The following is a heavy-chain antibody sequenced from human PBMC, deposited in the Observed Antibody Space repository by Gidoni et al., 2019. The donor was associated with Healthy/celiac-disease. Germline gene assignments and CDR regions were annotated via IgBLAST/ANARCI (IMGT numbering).Heavy chain of an antibody. Sequence: STYYNPSLKSRVTISVDTSKNQFSLKLSSVTAADTAVYYCARHIARKYYYDSSGVDYWGQGTLVTVSS. CDR3: ARHIARKYYYDSSGVDY. V-gene: IGHV4-39*01. J-gene: IGHJ4*02. CDR2: ST. D-gene: IGHD3-22*01.